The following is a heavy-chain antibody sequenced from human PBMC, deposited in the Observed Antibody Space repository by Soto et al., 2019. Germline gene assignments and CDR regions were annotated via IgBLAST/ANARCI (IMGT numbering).Heavy chain of an antibody. CDR2: IIPILGIA. CDR3: ARDRATIFWVN. CDR1: GGTFSSYT. Sequence: QVQLVQSGAEVKKPGSSVKVSCKASGGTFSSYTISWVRQAPGQGLEWMGRIIPILGIANYAQKFQGRVTXTXAKSTSTAYMELSSLRSEDTAVYYCARDRATIFWVNWGQGTLVTVSS. V-gene: IGHV1-69*08. J-gene: IGHJ4*02. D-gene: IGHD3-9*01.